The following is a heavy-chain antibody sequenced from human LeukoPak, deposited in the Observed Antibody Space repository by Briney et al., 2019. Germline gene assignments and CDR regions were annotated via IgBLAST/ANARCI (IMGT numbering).Heavy chain of an antibody. CDR3: ARSPRTLLPAL. CDR2: IYHLGNT. Sequence: SETLSLTCAVSGDSISSDHWWNWVRQPPGKGLEWIEEIYHLGNTNYNPSLKSRVNISVDKSKNQFSLKLSSVTAADTAVYYCARSPRTLLPALWGQGTMVTVSS. V-gene: IGHV4-4*02. D-gene: IGHD3-22*01. J-gene: IGHJ3*01. CDR1: GDSISSDHW.